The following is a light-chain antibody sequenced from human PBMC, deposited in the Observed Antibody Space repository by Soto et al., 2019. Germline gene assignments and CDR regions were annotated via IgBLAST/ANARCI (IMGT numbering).Light chain of an antibody. CDR2: EVN. CDR3: NSYTSSSTRV. Sequence: QSALTQPASVSGSPGQSITISCTGTSSDVGGYNYVSWYQQHPGKGPKLLIYEVNNRPSGVSNRFSGSKSGNTASLTISGRQAEDEADYYCNSYTSSSTRVFGGGTKLTVL. CDR1: SSDVGGYNY. J-gene: IGLJ2*01. V-gene: IGLV2-14*01.